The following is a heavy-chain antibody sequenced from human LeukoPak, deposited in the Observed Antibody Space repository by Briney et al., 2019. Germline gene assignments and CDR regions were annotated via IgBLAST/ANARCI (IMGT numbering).Heavy chain of an antibody. CDR1: GYRLTGDW. CDR3: ARHPFD. Sequence: GESLKISCKASGYRLTGDWIAWVRQTPGKGLEWMGIIYPGDSDTRYSPSFQGQVTISADKSISTAYLQWSSLKASDTAIYYCARHPFDWGQGTLVTVSS. J-gene: IGHJ4*02. CDR2: IYPGDSDT. V-gene: IGHV5-51*01.